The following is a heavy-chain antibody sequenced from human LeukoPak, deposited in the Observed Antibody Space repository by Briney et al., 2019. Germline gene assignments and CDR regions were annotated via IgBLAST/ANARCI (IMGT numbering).Heavy chain of an antibody. D-gene: IGHD4-11*01. CDR3: AKDHRVTRLFDY. CDR2: ISGSGGST. V-gene: IGHV3-23*01. CDR1: GFTFRSYA. Sequence: PGGSLSLSCAASGFTFRSYAMSWVRQAPGKGLEWVSAISGSGGSTYYEDSVKGRFTISRDNSKNTLYLQMTSLRAEDTAVYYCAKDHRVTRLFDYWGQGTLVTVSS. J-gene: IGHJ4*02.